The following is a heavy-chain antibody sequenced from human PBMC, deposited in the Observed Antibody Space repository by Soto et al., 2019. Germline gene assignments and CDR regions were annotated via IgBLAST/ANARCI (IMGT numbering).Heavy chain of an antibody. CDR1: NGSISSYY. CDR2: IYYSGST. J-gene: IGHJ3*02. D-gene: IGHD1-26*01. Sequence: QVQLQESGPGLLKPSETLSLTCTVSNGSISSYYWSWIRQPPGKGLGWIGFIYYSGSTNYNPSLTRRVTTSVDMSKNQRSLRLSAVTAADTAVYYSASRLAEATTTGDGFDIWGQGTMVTVSS. V-gene: IGHV4-59*01. CDR3: ASRLAEATTTGDGFDI.